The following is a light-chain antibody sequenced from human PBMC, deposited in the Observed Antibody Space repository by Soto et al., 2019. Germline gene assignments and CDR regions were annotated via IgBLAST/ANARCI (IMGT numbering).Light chain of an antibody. CDR3: SSYSSSNTHVV. CDR2: EVN. Sequence: QSALTQPASVSGSPGQSITISCTGTSSDVGGYNYVSWYQQHPGKAPKLMIYEVNIRPSGVSNRFSGSKSGNTASLTISGLQAEDEADYYCSSYSSSNTHVVFGGGTKVTVL. V-gene: IGLV2-14*01. CDR1: SSDVGGYNY. J-gene: IGLJ2*01.